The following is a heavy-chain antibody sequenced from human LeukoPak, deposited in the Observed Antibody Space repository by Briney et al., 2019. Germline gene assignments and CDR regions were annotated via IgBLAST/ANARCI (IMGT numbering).Heavy chain of an antibody. V-gene: IGHV1-18*01. CDR2: ISCYNGET. D-gene: IGHD2-21*01. CDR1: GYTFRSYG. Sequence: ASVKVSCKASGYTFRSYGLSWVRQAPGQGLEWLGWISCYNGETRYEQNLQGRVTLTTDTSTTTAYMELRSLRSDDPAVYYCARVGMEIGWSLELWGRGTLVTVSS. CDR3: ARVGMEIGWSLEL. J-gene: IGHJ2*01.